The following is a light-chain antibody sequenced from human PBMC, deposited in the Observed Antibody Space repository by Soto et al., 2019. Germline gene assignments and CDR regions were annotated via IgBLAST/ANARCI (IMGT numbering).Light chain of an antibody. V-gene: IGLV2-14*01. CDR2: DVS. CDR3: CSYSDNGSYV. Sequence: QSVLTQPASVSGSPGQSIAISCTGTSSDVSGYNAVSWYQQHPGKAPKLMIYDVSYRPSGISNRFSGSKSANTASLTISGLQAEDEADYYCCSYSDNGSYVFGTGTKLTVL. J-gene: IGLJ1*01. CDR1: SSDVSGYNA.